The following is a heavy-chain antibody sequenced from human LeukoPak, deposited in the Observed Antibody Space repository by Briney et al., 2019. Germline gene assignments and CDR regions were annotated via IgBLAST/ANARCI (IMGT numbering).Heavy chain of an antibody. CDR2: LSGSGAST. J-gene: IGHJ4*02. D-gene: IGHD3-16*01. Sequence: GSLRLSCAASGFSFSSYAMSWVRQAPGKGLEWVSALSGSGASTYYADSVKGRFTVSRDNSKNALYLQMNSLRAEDTAMYYCAKDRSYAFDFWGQGTLVTVSS. V-gene: IGHV3-23*01. CDR3: AKDRSYAFDF. CDR1: GFSFSSYA.